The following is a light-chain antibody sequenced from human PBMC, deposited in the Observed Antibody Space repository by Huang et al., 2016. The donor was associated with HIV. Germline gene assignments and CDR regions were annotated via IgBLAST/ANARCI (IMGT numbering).Light chain of an antibody. J-gene: IGKJ3*01. CDR2: GAS. Sequence: IVLTQTPATLSLSPGERATLSCRASRDVSYYLAWYQHKPGQPPRLLIHGASNRAAGVPARFIGSGSGTDFTLTISSLEPEDFAIYYCQQRSNWPPFTFGPGTKVDVK. V-gene: IGKV3-11*01. CDR3: QQRSNWPPFT. CDR1: RDVSYY.